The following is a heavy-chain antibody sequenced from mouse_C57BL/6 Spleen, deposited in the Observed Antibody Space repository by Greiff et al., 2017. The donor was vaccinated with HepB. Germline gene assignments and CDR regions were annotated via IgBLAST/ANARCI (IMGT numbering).Heavy chain of an antibody. V-gene: IGHV1-15*01. Sequence: QVQLQQSGAELVRPGASVTLSCKASGYTFTDYEMHWVKQTPVHGLEWIGAIDPETGGTAYNQKFKGKAILTADKSSSTAYMELRSLTSEDSAVYYWTNHGNYFDYWGQGTTLTVSS. CDR1: GYTFTDYE. CDR2: IDPETGGT. D-gene: IGHD4-1*01. CDR3: TNHGNYFDY. J-gene: IGHJ2*01.